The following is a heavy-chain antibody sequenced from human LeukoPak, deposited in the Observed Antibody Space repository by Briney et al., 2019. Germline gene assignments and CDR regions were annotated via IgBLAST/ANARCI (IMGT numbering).Heavy chain of an antibody. D-gene: IGHD2-2*01. CDR1: GYTFTGYY. CDR2: INPNSGGT. Sequence: ASVKVSCKASGYTFTGYYMHWVRQAPGQGLEWMGWINPNSGGTNYAQKFQGRVTMTRDTSISTAYMELSRLRSDDTAVDYCARGHIVVVPAAMGNDYWGQGTLVTVSS. V-gene: IGHV1-2*02. J-gene: IGHJ4*02. CDR3: ARGHIVVVPAAMGNDY.